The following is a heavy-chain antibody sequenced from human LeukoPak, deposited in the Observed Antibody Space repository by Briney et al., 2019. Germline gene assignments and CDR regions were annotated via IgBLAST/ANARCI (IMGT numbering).Heavy chain of an antibody. V-gene: IGHV3-15*01. D-gene: IGHD2-21*01. CDR3: TTGLLFN. CDR2: IKSKTDGGTT. CDR1: GLTVSSNY. Sequence: PGGSLRLSCAASGLTVSSNYMSWVRQAPGKGLEWVGRIKSKTDGGTTDYAAPVKGRFTISRDDSKNTLYLQMNSLKTEDTAVYYCTTGLLFNWGQGTLVTVSS. J-gene: IGHJ4*02.